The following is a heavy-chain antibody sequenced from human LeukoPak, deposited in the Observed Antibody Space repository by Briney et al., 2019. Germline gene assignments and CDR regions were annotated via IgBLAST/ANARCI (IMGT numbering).Heavy chain of an antibody. J-gene: IGHJ4*02. CDR3: ARDRRLLPMVLDY. CDR1: GGTFSSYA. V-gene: IGHV1-69*01. CDR2: IIPIFGTA. Sequence: SVKVSCKASGGTFSSYAISWVRQAPGQGLEWMGGIIPIFGTANYAQKFQGRVTITADESTSTAYMELSSLRSEDAAVYYCARDRRLLPMVLDYWGQGTLVTVSS. D-gene: IGHD1-26*01.